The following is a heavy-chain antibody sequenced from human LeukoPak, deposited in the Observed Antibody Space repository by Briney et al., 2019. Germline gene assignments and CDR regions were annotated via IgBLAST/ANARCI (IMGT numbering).Heavy chain of an antibody. D-gene: IGHD4/OR15-4a*01. CDR3: ARGYLKDYIEY. V-gene: IGHV1-18*04. CDR1: GYTFTGYY. CDR2: VSASSGST. J-gene: IGHJ4*02. Sequence: GASVKVSCKASGYTFTGYYMHWVRQAPGQGLEWVGWVSASSGSTYFAEKFQGRAAMTTETSATTAYMELRSLRSDDTAVYYCARGYLKDYIEYWGQGTLVTVSS.